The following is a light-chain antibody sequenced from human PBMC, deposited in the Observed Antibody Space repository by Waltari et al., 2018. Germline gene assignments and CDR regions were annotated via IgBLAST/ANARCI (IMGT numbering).Light chain of an antibody. J-gene: IGLJ2*01. CDR3: FSYAGSNSFA. Sequence: QSALTQPASVSGSPGQSITVSCLGTINAIGSYYFVSWFQQHPGRAPKLMIYDVSERPLGVSNRFSGSKSGNTASLTISGLQAEDEADYYCFSYAGSNSFAFGGGTRVTVL. CDR1: INAIGSYYF. V-gene: IGLV2-23*02. CDR2: DVS.